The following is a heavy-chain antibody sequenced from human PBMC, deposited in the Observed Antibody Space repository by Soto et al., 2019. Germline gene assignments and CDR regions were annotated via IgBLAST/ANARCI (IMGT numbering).Heavy chain of an antibody. V-gene: IGHV4-61*01. CDR3: ARDGYYGMDV. CDR1: GGSVSSGSYY. J-gene: IGHJ6*02. Sequence: ASETLSLTCTVSGGSVSSGSYYWSWIRQPPGKGLEWIGYIYYSGSTNYNPSLKSRVTISVDTSKNQFSLKLSSVTAADTAVYYCARDGYYGMDVWGQGTTVTVSS. CDR2: IYYSGST.